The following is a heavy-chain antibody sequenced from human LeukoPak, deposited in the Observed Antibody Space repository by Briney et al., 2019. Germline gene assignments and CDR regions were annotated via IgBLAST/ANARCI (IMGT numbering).Heavy chain of an antibody. J-gene: IGHJ1*01. CDR1: GGSISGYY. CDR2: INHSGST. Sequence: SETLSLTCTVSGGSISGYYWSWIRQPPGKGLEWIGEINHSGSTNYNPSLKSRVTISVDTSKDQFSLKLSSVTAADTAVYYCARGPSSYYYDSSGYRRFQHWGQGTLVTVSS. CDR3: ARGPSSYYYDSSGYRRFQH. D-gene: IGHD3-22*01. V-gene: IGHV4-34*01.